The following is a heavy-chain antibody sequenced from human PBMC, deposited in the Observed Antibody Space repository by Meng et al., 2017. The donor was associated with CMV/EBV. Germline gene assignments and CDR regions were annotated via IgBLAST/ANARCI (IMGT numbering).Heavy chain of an antibody. CDR1: GYTFTSYG. CDR2: ISAYNGNT. D-gene: IGHD6-19*01. Sequence: ASVKVSCKASGYTFTSYGISWVRQAPGQGLEWMGWISAYNGNTNYAQKLQGRVTMTTDTSTSTAYMELGSLRSDDTAVYYCASDGGQWPGGSHYYYYYGMDVWGQGTTVTVSS. V-gene: IGHV1-18*01. CDR3: ASDGGQWPGGSHYYYYYGMDV. J-gene: IGHJ6*02.